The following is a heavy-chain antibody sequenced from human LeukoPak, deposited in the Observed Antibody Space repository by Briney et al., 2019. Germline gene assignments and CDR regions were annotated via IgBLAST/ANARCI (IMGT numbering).Heavy chain of an antibody. CDR2: IYASGST. CDR1: GGSISSYY. Sequence: SETLSLTCTVSGGSISSYYWSWIRQPAGKGLEWIGRIYASGSTDYNPSLKSRVTMSVDTSKNQFSLKLNSATAADTAAYYCARFRDYKEAFDIWGQGTMVTVSS. CDR3: ARFRDYKEAFDI. J-gene: IGHJ3*02. D-gene: IGHD3-10*01. V-gene: IGHV4-4*07.